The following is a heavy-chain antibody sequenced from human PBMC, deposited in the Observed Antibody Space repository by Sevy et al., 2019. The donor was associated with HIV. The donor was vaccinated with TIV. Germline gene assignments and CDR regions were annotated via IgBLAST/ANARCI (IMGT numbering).Heavy chain of an antibody. D-gene: IGHD6-13*01. Sequence: QLGASLRLSCVASGFTLDSYWMSWVRQTPGKGLEWVANVKQDGSVKYYVDSVKGRFTISRDNARNLVYLQMNSLRVDETALYYCVRAIAAHDSFWGQGTLVTVSS. CDR3: VRAIAAHDSF. CDR1: GFTLDSYW. CDR2: VKQDGSVK. J-gene: IGHJ4*02. V-gene: IGHV3-7*01.